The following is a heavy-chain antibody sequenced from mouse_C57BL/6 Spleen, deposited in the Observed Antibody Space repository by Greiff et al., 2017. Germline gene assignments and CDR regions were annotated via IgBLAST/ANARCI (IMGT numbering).Heavy chain of an antibody. D-gene: IGHD1-1*01. V-gene: IGHV1-82*01. CDR3: ARSPITTVPMGY. CDR1: GYAFSSSW. Sequence: VQLQQSGPELVKPGASVTISCKASGYAFSSSWMNWVKQRPGKGLEWIGRIYPGDGDTNYNGKFKGKATLTADKSSSTAYMQLSSLTSEDSAVYFCARSPITTVPMGYWGQGTSVTVSS. CDR2: IYPGDGDT. J-gene: IGHJ4*01.